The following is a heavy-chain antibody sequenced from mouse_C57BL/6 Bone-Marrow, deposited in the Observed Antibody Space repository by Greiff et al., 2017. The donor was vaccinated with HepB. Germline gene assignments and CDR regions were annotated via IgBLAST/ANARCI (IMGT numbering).Heavy chain of an antibody. Sequence: EVQLQQSGPELVKPGASVKIPCKASGYTFTDYNMDWVKQSHGKSLEWIGDINPNNGGTIYNQKFKGKATLTVDKSSSTAYMELRSLTSEDTAVYYCARWGFITAVVATPHWYFDVWGTGTTVTVSS. CDR3: ARWGFITAVVATPHWYFDV. CDR1: GYTFTDYN. J-gene: IGHJ1*03. CDR2: INPNNGGT. D-gene: IGHD1-1*01. V-gene: IGHV1-18*01.